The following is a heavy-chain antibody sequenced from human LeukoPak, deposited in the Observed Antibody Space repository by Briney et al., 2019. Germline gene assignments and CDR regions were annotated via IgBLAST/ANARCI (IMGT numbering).Heavy chain of an antibody. D-gene: IGHD3-22*01. CDR1: GFTFSSYG. Sequence: SGGSLRLSCAASGFTFSSYGMHWVRQAPGKGLEWVSYISSSGTTIYYADSVKGRFTISRDNAKNSLYLQMNSLRAEDTAVYFCARWDSSGCLDYWGQGTLVTVSS. J-gene: IGHJ4*02. V-gene: IGHV3-48*04. CDR3: ARWDSSGCLDY. CDR2: ISSSGTTI.